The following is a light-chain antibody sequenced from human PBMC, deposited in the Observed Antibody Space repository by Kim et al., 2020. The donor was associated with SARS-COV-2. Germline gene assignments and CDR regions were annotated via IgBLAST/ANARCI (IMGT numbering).Light chain of an antibody. J-gene: IGLJ3*02. CDR3: SSYAGSNNWV. CDR1: SSDVGGYNY. Sequence: GQSVTISSTGTSSDVGGYNYVSWYQQHPGKAPKLMIYEVSKRPAGVPDRFSGSKSGNTASLTVSGLQAEDEADYYCSSYAGSNNWVFGGGTQLTVL. CDR2: EVS. V-gene: IGLV2-8*01.